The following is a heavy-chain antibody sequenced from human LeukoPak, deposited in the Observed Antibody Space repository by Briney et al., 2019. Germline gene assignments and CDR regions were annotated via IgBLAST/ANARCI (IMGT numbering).Heavy chain of an antibody. V-gene: IGHV1-18*01. J-gene: IGHJ4*02. CDR3: ARSSGYSSVGSWLSSIDY. D-gene: IGHD6-19*01. CDR2: ISAYNGNT. CDR1: GYTFTSYG. Sequence: GASVKVSCKASGYTFTSYGISWVRQAPGQGLEWMGWISAYNGNTNYAQKLQGRVTMTSDTSTSTAYMELRSLRSDDTAVYYCARSSGYSSVGSWLSSIDYWGQGTLVTVSS.